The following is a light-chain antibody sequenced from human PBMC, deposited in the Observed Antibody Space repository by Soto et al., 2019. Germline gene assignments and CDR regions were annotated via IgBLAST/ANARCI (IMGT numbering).Light chain of an antibody. Sequence: DIQLTQSPSFRSASVGDRVTITFRASQGISSYLAWYQQKPGKAPKLLISTASTLQSGVPSRFSGSGSGTEFTLTISSLQPEDFATYYCQQLNNYPRTFGQGTKVDIK. V-gene: IGKV1-9*01. J-gene: IGKJ1*01. CDR3: QQLNNYPRT. CDR1: QGISSY. CDR2: TAS.